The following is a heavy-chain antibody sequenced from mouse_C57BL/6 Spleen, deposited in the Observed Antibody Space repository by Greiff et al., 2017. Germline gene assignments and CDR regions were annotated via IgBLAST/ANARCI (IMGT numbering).Heavy chain of an antibody. V-gene: IGHV1-74*01. CDR1: GYTFTSYW. Sequence: VQLQQPGAELVKPGASVKVSCKASGYTFTSYWMHWVKQRPGQGLEWIGRIHPSDSDTNYNQKFKGKATLTVGKSSSTAYMQLSSLTSEDSAVYYCAIHYDYDGAWFAYWGQGTLVTVSA. CDR2: IHPSDSDT. D-gene: IGHD2-4*01. J-gene: IGHJ3*01. CDR3: AIHYDYDGAWFAY.